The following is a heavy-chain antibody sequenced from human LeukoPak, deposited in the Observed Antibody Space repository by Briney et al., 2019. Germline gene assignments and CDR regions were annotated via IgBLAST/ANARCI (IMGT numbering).Heavy chain of an antibody. CDR1: GFTFSGSA. CDR3: AKDMDVGDYGSGDYFDY. Sequence: GGSLRLSCAASGFTFSGSAMHWVRQAYGKGLEWVGRIRSKANSYATAYAASVKGRFTISRDESKNTLYLQMNSLRAEDTAVYYCAKDMDVGDYGSGDYFDYCGQGTLVTVSS. V-gene: IGHV3-73*01. CDR2: IRSKANSYAT. D-gene: IGHD3-10*01. J-gene: IGHJ4*02.